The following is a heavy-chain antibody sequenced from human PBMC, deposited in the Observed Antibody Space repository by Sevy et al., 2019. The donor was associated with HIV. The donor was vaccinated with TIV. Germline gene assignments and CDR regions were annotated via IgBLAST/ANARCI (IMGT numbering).Heavy chain of an antibody. D-gene: IGHD6-19*01. J-gene: IGHJ4*02. V-gene: IGHV1-69*13. CDR1: RGTCSSSA. CDR2: IFPIFATA. CDR3: TSGLAVSVDY. Sequence: ASVKVSCKASRGTCSSSAISWVRQAPGQGLEWMGGIFPIFATANYAQKFQGRLTITADESTCTAYMELSSLRSDDTAVYYCTSGLAVSVDYWGQGTLVTVSS.